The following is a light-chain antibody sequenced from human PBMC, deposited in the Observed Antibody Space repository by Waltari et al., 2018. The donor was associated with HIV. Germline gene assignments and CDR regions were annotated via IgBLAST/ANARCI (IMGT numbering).Light chain of an antibody. CDR3: CAYAGSTTYVI. CDR1: SSAVGGYNL. CDR2: EVS. Sequence: QPALTQPASVSGSPGQSIPTPCTGTSSAVGGYNLFPCYQQHPGKAPKLMIYEVSKRPSGVSNRFSGSKSGNTASLTISGLQAEDEADYYCCAYAGSTTYVIFGGGTKLTVL. J-gene: IGLJ2*01. V-gene: IGLV2-23*02.